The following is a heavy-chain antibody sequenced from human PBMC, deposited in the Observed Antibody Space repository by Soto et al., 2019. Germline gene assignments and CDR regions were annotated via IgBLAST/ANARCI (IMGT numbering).Heavy chain of an antibody. CDR2: ISAYNGNT. D-gene: IGHD2-2*01. Sequence: ASVKVSCKASGYTFTSYGISWVRQAPGQGLEWMGWISAYNGNTNYAQKLQGRVTMTTDTSTSTAYMELRSLRSDDTAVYYCARAKGTLPALYYFDYWGQGTLVTVSS. CDR1: GYTFTSYG. V-gene: IGHV1-18*01. CDR3: ARAKGTLPALYYFDY. J-gene: IGHJ4*02.